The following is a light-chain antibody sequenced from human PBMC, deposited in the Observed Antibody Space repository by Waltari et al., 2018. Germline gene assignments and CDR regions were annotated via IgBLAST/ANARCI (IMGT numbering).Light chain of an antibody. CDR3: QQYGSSPRA. CDR1: QSVSSSY. J-gene: IGKJ1*01. CDR2: GAS. V-gene: IGKV3-20*01. Sequence: CRASQSVSSSYLAWYQQKPGQAPRLLIYGASSRATGIPDRFSGSGSGTDFTLTISRLEPEDFAVYYCQQYGSSPRAFGQGTKVEIK.